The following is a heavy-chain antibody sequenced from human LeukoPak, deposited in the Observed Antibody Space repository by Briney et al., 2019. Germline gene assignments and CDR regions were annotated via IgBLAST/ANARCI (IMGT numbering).Heavy chain of an antibody. CDR1: GFTFRNYA. J-gene: IGHJ4*02. CDR2: VSGRDDST. Sequence: GGSLRLSCAASGFTFRNYAMSWVRQAPGKGLEWVSAVSGRDDSTYYADSVKGRLTISRDNSKNTLYLQMNSLRAEDTAVYYCAKWGDYDILTGYYDSDYWGQGTLVTVSS. V-gene: IGHV3-23*01. D-gene: IGHD3-9*01. CDR3: AKWGDYDILTGYYDSDY.